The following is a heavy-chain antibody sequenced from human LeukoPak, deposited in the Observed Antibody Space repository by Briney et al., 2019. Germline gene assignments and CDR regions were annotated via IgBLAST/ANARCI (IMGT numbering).Heavy chain of an antibody. D-gene: IGHD7-27*01. CDR2: VYRSGTT. Sequence: SETLSLTCTVSGGSISSSSYHWGWLRQPPGKGLEWIGSVYRSGTTYYDPSLKSRVTISVDTSKNQISLKVRSVTAADTAMYYCARENWVFDYWGQGILVTVSS. CDR1: GGSISSSSYH. CDR3: ARENWVFDY. V-gene: IGHV4-39*07. J-gene: IGHJ4*02.